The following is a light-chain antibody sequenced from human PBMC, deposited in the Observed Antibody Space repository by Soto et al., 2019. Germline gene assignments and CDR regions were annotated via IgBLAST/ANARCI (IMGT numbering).Light chain of an antibody. J-gene: IGLJ1*01. V-gene: IGLV2-18*02. CDR2: DVS. CDR3: SSYTTSSTYV. Sequence: QSVLTQPPSVSGSPGQSVAISCTGTSSDVGSSNGVSWYQQPPGAAPKLMIYDVSNRPSGVPDRFSGSKSGNTASLTISGLQAEDEADYYCSSYTTSSTYVFGTGTKVTVL. CDR1: SSDVGSSNG.